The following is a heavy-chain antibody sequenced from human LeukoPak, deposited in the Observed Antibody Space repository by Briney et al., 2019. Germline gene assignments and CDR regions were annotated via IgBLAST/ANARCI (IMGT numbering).Heavy chain of an antibody. D-gene: IGHD2-2*01. CDR1: GYTFTGYY. V-gene: IGHV1-2*02. CDR2: INPNSGGT. CDR3: ARAKWCASCPNLDY. Sequence: ASVKVSCKASGYTFTGYYMHWVRQAPGQGLEWMGWINPNSGGTNYAQKFQGRVTTTRDTSISTAYMELSRLRSDDTAVYYCARAKWCASCPNLDYWGQGTLVTVSS. J-gene: IGHJ4*02.